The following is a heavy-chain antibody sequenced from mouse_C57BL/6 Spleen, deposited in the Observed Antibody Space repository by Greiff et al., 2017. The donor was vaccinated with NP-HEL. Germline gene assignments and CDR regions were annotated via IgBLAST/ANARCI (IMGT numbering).Heavy chain of an antibody. D-gene: IGHD1-1*01. CDR1: GYTFTSYW. CDR3: ARSRNYYGSSYCYAMDY. V-gene: IGHV1-64*01. J-gene: IGHJ4*01. CDR2: IHPNSGST. Sequence: QVHVKQPGAELVKPGASVKLSCKASGYTFTSYWMHWVKQRPGQGLEWIGMIHPNSGSTNYNEKFKSKATLTVDKSSSTAYMQLSSLTSEDSAVYYCARSRNYYGSSYCYAMDYWGQGTSVTVSS.